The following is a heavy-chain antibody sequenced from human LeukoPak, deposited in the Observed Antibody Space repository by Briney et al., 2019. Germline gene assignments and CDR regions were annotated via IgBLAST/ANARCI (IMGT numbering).Heavy chain of an antibody. V-gene: IGHV5-51*01. Sequence: GESLKISCKGSGYSFTSSWIGWVRQMPGKGLEWMGIIYPGDSDTRYSPSFEGQVTISADKSISTAYLQWSSLKASDTAMYYCARQTRDGSGSRGYSFDFWGQGTLVTVSS. CDR2: IYPGDSDT. CDR1: GYSFTSSW. CDR3: ARQTRDGSGSRGYSFDF. J-gene: IGHJ4*02. D-gene: IGHD3-10*01.